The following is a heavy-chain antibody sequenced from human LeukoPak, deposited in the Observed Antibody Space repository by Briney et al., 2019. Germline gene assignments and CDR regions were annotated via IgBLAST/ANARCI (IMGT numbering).Heavy chain of an antibody. CDR1: GYTFTSYS. CDR3: ARGMSGYTAAPFDV. Sequence: GASVKVSCKASGYTFTSYSFNWVRQAPGQGLEWMTWISAYNGNTNYAQKFQGRLTLTRDTSTNTAYMELRSLRSDDTAIYFCARGMSGYTAAPFDVWGQGTVVTVSS. V-gene: IGHV1-18*01. D-gene: IGHD5-12*01. J-gene: IGHJ3*01. CDR2: ISAYNGNT.